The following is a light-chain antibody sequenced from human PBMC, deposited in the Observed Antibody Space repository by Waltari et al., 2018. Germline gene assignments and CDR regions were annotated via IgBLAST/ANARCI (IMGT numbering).Light chain of an antibody. Sequence: QSVLTQPPSASGTPGQRVTISCSGSSSNIGSHFVYWYQQLPGTAPKPPIYRNNQRPSGVPDRFSGSKSGTSASLAISGLRSEDEADYYCAPWDDSLSGPGVFGGGTKLTVL. J-gene: IGLJ3*02. CDR2: RNN. V-gene: IGLV1-47*01. CDR1: SSNIGSHF. CDR3: APWDDSLSGPGV.